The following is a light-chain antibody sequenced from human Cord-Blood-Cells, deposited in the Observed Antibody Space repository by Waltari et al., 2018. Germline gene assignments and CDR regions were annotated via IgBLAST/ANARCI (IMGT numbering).Light chain of an antibody. Sequence: QSALTQPRSVSGSPGQSVTISCTGPSSDVGGYHYVPWYQQHPGKAPKLMIYDVSKRPSGVPDRFSGSKSGNTASLTISGLQAEDEADYYCCSYAGSYTYVFGTGTKVTVL. CDR1: SSDVGGYHY. J-gene: IGLJ1*01. CDR2: DVS. CDR3: CSYAGSYTYV. V-gene: IGLV2-11*01.